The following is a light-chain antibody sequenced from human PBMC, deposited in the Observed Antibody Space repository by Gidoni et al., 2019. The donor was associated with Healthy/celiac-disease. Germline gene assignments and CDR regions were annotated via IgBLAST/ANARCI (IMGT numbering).Light chain of an antibody. CDR1: QSISSY. Sequence: IQMTQSPSSLSASVGDRVTIPCRASQSISSYLNWYQQKPGKAPKLLIYAASSLQSGVPSRFSGSGSGTDFTLTISRLQPEDFATYYCQQSYSTPLLTFGGGTKVEIK. J-gene: IGKJ4*01. CDR2: AAS. CDR3: QQSYSTPLLT. V-gene: IGKV1-39*01.